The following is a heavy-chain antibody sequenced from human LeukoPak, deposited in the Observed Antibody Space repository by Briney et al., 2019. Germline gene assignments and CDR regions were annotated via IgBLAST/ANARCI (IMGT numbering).Heavy chain of an antibody. CDR2: INPNSGGT. D-gene: IGHD3-22*01. CDR1: GYTFTGDY. CDR3: ARDPVSHYYGSSGYQNQDY. Sequence: GASVKVSCKASGYTFTGDYMHWVRQAPGQGLEWMGRINPNSGGTNYAQKFQGRVTMTRDTSISTAYMELSRLRSDDTAVYYCARDPVSHYYGSSGYQNQDYWGQGTLVTVSS. J-gene: IGHJ4*02. V-gene: IGHV1-2*06.